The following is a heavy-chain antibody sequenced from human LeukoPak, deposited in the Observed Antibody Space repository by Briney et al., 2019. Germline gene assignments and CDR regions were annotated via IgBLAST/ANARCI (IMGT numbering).Heavy chain of an antibody. CDR3: ARHSRPSDWFDP. CDR2: IYYSGST. CDR1: GGSISSSSYY. Sequence: NSSETLSLTCTVSGGSISSSSYYWGWIRPPPGKGLEWIGSIYYSGSTYYNPSLKSRVTISVDTSKNQFSLKLSSVTAADTAVYYCARHSRPSDWFDPWGQGTLVTVSS. J-gene: IGHJ5*02. V-gene: IGHV4-39*01.